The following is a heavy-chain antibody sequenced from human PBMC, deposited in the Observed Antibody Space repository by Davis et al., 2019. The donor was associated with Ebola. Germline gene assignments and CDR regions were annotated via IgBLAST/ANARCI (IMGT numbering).Heavy chain of an antibody. J-gene: IGHJ6*02. CDR2: ISAYNGNT. CDR1: GGTFSSYA. Sequence: VSVKVSCKASGGTFSSYAISWVRQAPGQGLEWMGWISAYNGNTNYAQKLQGRVTMTTDTSTSTAYMELRSLRSDDTAVYYCARENQLGYSYSPYYYYGMDVWGQGTTVTVSS. V-gene: IGHV1-18*01. CDR3: ARENQLGYSYSPYYYYGMDV. D-gene: IGHD5-18*01.